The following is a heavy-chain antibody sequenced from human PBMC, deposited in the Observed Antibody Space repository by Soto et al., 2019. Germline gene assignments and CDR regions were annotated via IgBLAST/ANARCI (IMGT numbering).Heavy chain of an antibody. CDR1: EFTFSGRS. J-gene: IGHJ6*04. V-gene: IGHV3-74*01. CDR3: ARGWFGPDV. Sequence: GGSLRLSCAASEFTFSGRSVHWVRQAPGKGLVWVSGIDKVGTDSTYADSVKGRFTSSRDNAKNTVYLQMNSLRVEDTAVYYCARGWFGPDVWGKGTTVTVAS. D-gene: IGHD3-10*01. CDR2: IDKVGTDS.